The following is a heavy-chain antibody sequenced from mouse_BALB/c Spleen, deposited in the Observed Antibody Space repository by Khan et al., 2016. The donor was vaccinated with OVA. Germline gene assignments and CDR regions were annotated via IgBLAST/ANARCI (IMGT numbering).Heavy chain of an antibody. CDR3: ARRCYDYGRGALFAY. CDR2: IWSAGST. J-gene: IGHJ3*01. D-gene: IGHD2-4*01. V-gene: IGHV2-2*02. Sequence: QVQLKESGPGLVQPSQSLSITCTVSGFSLPNYSVHWVRQSPGKGLEWLGVIWSAGSTDYNEAFISRLTISKDNSRSQVFFNMNNLQPNDTAISFCARRCYDYGRGALFAYWGQGTLVTVSA. CDR1: GFSLPNYS.